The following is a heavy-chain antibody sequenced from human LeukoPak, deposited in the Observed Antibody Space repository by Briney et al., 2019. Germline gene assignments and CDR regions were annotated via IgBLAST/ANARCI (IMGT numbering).Heavy chain of an antibody. Sequence: GGSLRHSCAASGFTFSSYAMSWVRQAPGKGLEWVSSISGSGSTIYYADSVKGRFTISRDNAKNSLYLQMNSLRAEDTAVYYCAELGITMIGGVWGKGTTVTISS. CDR2: ISGSGSTI. D-gene: IGHD3-10*02. CDR3: AELGITMIGGV. CDR1: GFTFSSYA. V-gene: IGHV3-48*03. J-gene: IGHJ6*04.